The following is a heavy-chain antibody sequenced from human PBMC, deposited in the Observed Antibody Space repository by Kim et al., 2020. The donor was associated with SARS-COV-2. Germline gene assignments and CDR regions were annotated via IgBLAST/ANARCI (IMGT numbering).Heavy chain of an antibody. D-gene: IGHD6-13*01. CDR2: IYYSGST. CDR1: GGSISSSSYY. V-gene: IGHV4-39*01. J-gene: IGHJ6*02. Sequence: SETLSLTCTVSGGSISSSSYYWGWIRQPPGKGLEWIGSIYYSGSTYYNPSLKSRVTISVDTSKNQFSLKLSSVTAADMAVYYCARHQYSSSWYDYYYYGMDVWGQGTTVTVSS. CDR3: ARHQYSSSWYDYYYYGMDV.